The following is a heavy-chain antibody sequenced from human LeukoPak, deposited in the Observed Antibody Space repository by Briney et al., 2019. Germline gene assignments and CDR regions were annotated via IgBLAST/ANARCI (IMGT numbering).Heavy chain of an antibody. CDR3: AKGIGASGSFGY. Sequence: GGSLRLSCAASGFTFDDYAMHWVRQAPGKGLEWVSGISWNSGSIGYADSVKGRFTISRDNAKNSLYLQMNSLRAEDTALYYCAKGIGASGSFGYWGQGTLVTVSS. D-gene: IGHD1-26*01. CDR1: GFTFDDYA. V-gene: IGHV3-9*01. J-gene: IGHJ4*02. CDR2: ISWNSGSI.